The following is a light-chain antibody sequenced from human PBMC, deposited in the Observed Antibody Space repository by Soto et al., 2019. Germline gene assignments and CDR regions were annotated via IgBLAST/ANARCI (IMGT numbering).Light chain of an antibody. CDR1: SSDIGGSDH. J-gene: IGLJ1*01. CDR2: DVA. V-gene: IGLV2-14*03. Sequence: ALTQPASVSDSPGQSITISCTGTSSDIGGSDHVSWYRQYPGEAPKLIIYDVANRPSGVSHRFSGSKSGNTASLIISGLQREDEADYYCVSFTTSRSYVFGTGTKVTVL. CDR3: VSFTTSRSYV.